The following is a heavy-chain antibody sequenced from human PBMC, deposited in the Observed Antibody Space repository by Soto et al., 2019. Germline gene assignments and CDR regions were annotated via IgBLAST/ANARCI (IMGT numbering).Heavy chain of an antibody. Sequence: DAQLVESGGGFVQPGRSLRLSCAGSGFIFDDFAIHWVRQAPGKGLEWVSGISWNSDSIGYADSVKGRFTISRDNAKNALYLQMYSLRVEDTALYYCTKVGGLYDFSSGPLHFDLWGQGTLVTVSS. V-gene: IGHV3-9*01. D-gene: IGHD3-3*01. CDR1: GFIFDDFA. CDR3: TKVGGLYDFSSGPLHFDL. CDR2: ISWNSDSI. J-gene: IGHJ4*02.